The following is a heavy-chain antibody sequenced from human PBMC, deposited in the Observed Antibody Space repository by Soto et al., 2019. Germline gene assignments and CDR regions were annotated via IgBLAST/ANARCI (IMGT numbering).Heavy chain of an antibody. J-gene: IGHJ6*02. CDR2: IWYDGSNK. V-gene: IGHV3-33*01. CDR1: GFTFSSYG. CDR3: ARDPGVQIWLYYYYGMDV. Sequence: QVQLVESGGGVVQPGRSLRLSCAASGFTFSSYGMHWVRQAPGKGLEWVAVIWYDGSNKYYADSVKGRFTISRDNSKNTLYLQMNSLRAEDTAVYYCARDPGVQIWLYYYYGMDVWGQGTTVTVSS. D-gene: IGHD5-18*01.